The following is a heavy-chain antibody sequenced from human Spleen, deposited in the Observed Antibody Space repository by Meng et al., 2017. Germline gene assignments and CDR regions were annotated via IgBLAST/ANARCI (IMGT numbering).Heavy chain of an antibody. Sequence: GSLRLSCTVSGDSISNTGYYWGWIRQPPGKGLEWIGSIYYSGSTYYNPSLKSRVTISIDTSKNQFSLNLSSVTAADTAVYYCARTYINPNFDSWGQGALVTVSS. J-gene: IGHJ4*02. D-gene: IGHD4-11*01. CDR2: IYYSGST. CDR1: GDSISNTGYY. V-gene: IGHV4-39*07. CDR3: ARTYINPNFDS.